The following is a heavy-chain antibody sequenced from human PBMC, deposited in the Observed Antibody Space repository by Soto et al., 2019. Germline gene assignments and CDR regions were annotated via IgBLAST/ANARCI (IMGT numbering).Heavy chain of an antibody. CDR2: ISYDGSNK. CDR1: GFNFNSYG. Sequence: QVQLVESGGGVVQPGRSLRLSCAASGFNFNSYGLHWVRQAPGKGLEWVAIISYDGSNKYYADSVKGRFTISRDNFKNPLNLQMNSLKPEDTAVYYCAKAGQGDYRDFDHWGQGTLVTVSS. V-gene: IGHV3-30*18. J-gene: IGHJ4*02. CDR3: AKAGQGDYRDFDH. D-gene: IGHD4-17*01.